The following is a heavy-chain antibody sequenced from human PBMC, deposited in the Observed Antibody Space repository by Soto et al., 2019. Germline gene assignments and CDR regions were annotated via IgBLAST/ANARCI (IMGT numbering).Heavy chain of an antibody. CDR1: GYSFTSYG. CDR2: ISPYNGHT. CDR3: ARDLTIVPPTHPRLENYGMDV. D-gene: IGHD3-16*01. V-gene: IGHV1-18*01. Sequence: QVQLVQSAGEVKKPGASVKVSCKASGYSFTSYGISWVRRAPGQGLEWMGWISPYNGHTQFVQRFQGRVTMTTDTSTKTAYMELRNLRSDDTAHYYCARDLTIVPPTHPRLENYGMDVWGQGTTVIVSS. J-gene: IGHJ6*02.